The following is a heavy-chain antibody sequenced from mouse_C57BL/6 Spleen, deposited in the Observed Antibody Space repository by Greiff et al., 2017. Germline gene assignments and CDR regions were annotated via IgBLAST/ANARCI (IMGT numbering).Heavy chain of an antibody. Sequence: DVKLVESGGGLVKPGGSLKLSCAASGFTFSDYGMHWVRQAPEKGLEWVAYISSGSSTIYYADTVKGRFTISRDNAKNTLFLQMTSLRSEDPAMYYCARQGGRGAWFAYWGQGTLVTVSA. V-gene: IGHV5-17*01. CDR1: GFTFSDYG. J-gene: IGHJ3*01. D-gene: IGHD3-3*01. CDR3: ARQGGRGAWFAY. CDR2: ISSGSSTI.